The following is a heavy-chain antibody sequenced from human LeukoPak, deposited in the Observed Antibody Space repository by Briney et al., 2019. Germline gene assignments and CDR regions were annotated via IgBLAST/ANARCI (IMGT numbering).Heavy chain of an antibody. CDR2: INSDGSST. J-gene: IGHJ4*02. D-gene: IGHD6-19*01. V-gene: IGHV3-74*01. Sequence: PGGSLRLSCAASGFTVSDNYMTWVRQAPGKGLVWVSRINSDGSSTNYADSVRGRFTTSRDNAKNTVYLQVNSLRVEDTAVYYCARGSGAYGDFDYWGQGTLVTVSS. CDR1: GFTVSDNY. CDR3: ARGSGAYGDFDY.